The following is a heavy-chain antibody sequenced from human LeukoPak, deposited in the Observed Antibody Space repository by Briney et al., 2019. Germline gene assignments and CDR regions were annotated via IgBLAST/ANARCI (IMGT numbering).Heavy chain of an antibody. CDR3: ARGPYSYDSSGAFDI. J-gene: IGHJ3*02. V-gene: IGHV4-61*02. Sequence: SETLSLTCTVSGDSISSGDYYWSWIRQPAGKGLEWIGRISSGSTNYNPSLKSRVTISVDTSKNQFSLKLSSVTAADTAVYFCARGPYSYDSSGAFDIWGQGIMVTVSS. CDR2: ISSGST. CDR1: GDSISSGDYY. D-gene: IGHD3-22*01.